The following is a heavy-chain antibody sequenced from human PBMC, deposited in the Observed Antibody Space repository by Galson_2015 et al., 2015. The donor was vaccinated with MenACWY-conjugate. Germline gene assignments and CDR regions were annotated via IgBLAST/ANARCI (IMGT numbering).Heavy chain of an antibody. CDR3: SRTGVGFGDRCLFP. J-gene: IGHJ5*02. Sequence: SLRLSCAASGFTVSTNCMSWVRQAPGKGLEWVSIICSGTRTFYADSVKGRFTISGDNSKNTVYLQMNSLRAEVTAMYYCSRTGVGFGDRCLFPCCQGTLFTVSS. CDR1: GFTVSTNC. D-gene: IGHD3-16*01. CDR2: ICSGTRT. V-gene: IGHV3-53*01.